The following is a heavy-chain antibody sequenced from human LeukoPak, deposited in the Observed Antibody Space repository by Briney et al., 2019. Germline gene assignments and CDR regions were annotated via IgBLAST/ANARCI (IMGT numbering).Heavy chain of an antibody. Sequence: GASVTVSCKASGYTFTGYYMHWVRQAPGQGPEWMGWINPNSGGTNYAQKFQGRVTMTRDTSISTAYMELSRLRSDDTAVYYCARDISNGRGNWFDPWGQGSLVTVSS. CDR2: INPNSGGT. CDR1: GYTFTGYY. V-gene: IGHV1-2*02. CDR3: ARDISNGRGNWFDP. D-gene: IGHD3-10*01. J-gene: IGHJ5*02.